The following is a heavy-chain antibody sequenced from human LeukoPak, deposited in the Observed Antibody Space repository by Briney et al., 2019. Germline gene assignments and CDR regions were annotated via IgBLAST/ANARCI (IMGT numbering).Heavy chain of an antibody. CDR3: ARGPSYGTFDY. J-gene: IGHJ4*02. CDR2: IKQDGSEK. CDR1: GFTFSSYW. V-gene: IGHV3-7*01. D-gene: IGHD3-16*01. Sequence: GGSLSLSCAASGFTFSSYWLSWVRQAPGKGLEWVANIKQDGSEKYYVDSVKGRFTISRDNAKNSLYLQMNSLRAEDTAVYYCARGPSYGTFDYWGQGTLVTVSS.